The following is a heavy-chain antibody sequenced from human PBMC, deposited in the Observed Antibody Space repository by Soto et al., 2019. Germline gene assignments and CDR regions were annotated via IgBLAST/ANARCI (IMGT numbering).Heavy chain of an antibody. J-gene: IGHJ5*02. Sequence: PGESLKISCKGSGYSFTSYWIGWVRQMPWKGLEWMGIIYPGDSDTRYSPSFQGQVTISADKSISTAYLQWSSLKASDTAMYYCARLGDIVVYSNWFDPWGQGTLVTVSS. CDR1: GYSFTSYW. CDR2: IYPGDSDT. V-gene: IGHV5-51*01. CDR3: ARLGDIVVYSNWFDP. D-gene: IGHD2-15*01.